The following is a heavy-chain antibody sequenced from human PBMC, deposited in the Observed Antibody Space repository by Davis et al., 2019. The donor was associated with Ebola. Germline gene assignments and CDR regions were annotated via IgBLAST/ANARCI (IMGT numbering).Heavy chain of an antibody. V-gene: IGHV3-21*06. J-gene: IGHJ4*02. CDR1: GFTFSTFW. Sequence: PGGSLRLSCAASGFTFSTFWMHWVRQAPGKGLEWVSSISTFSTYMYYADSVKGRFTISRDNAKNMAYLQMNSLGAEDTAIYYCARINYGGDCWGEGTLVTVSS. D-gene: IGHD3-16*01. CDR2: ISTFSTYM. CDR3: ARINYGGDC.